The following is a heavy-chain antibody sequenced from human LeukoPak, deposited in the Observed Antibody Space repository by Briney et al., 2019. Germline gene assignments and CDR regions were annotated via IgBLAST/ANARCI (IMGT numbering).Heavy chain of an antibody. J-gene: IGHJ3*02. D-gene: IGHD3-22*01. Sequence: GGSLRLSCAASGFTFINYGRRRVRQALGKGLEWVSRISSSGGSTYYADSVKGRFTISRDNSKNTLYLQINSPRAQATAVYYCANDGAYYDINTYAFDIWGQGTMVTVSS. CDR3: ANDGAYYDINTYAFDI. CDR1: GFTFINYG. V-gene: IGHV3-23*01. CDR2: ISSSGGST.